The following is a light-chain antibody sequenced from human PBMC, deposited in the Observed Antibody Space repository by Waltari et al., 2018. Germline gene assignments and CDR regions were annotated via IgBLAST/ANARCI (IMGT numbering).Light chain of an antibody. CDR1: SHDVDDFNY. Sequence: QSVLTQPAPVSGSPGQPIPISCTGSSHDVDDFNYVAWYQQHPDKAPKLILFDVTTRASGVSSRFSGSKSANTASLTISGLQAEDEAFYYCSSHTTRSLLGVFGGGTKLTVL. V-gene: IGLV2-14*03. J-gene: IGLJ3*02. CDR3: SSHTTRSLLGV. CDR2: DVT.